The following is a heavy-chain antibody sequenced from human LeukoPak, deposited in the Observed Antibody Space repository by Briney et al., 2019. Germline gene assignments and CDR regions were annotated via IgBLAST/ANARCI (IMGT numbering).Heavy chain of an antibody. CDR3: ARVGRQQLVGDAFDI. V-gene: IGHV3-11*06. D-gene: IGHD6-13*01. CDR2: SSSRSSYT. CDR1: GFTFSDYY. Sequence: GGSLRLSCAASGFTFSDYYMSWIRQAPGKGLEWVSYSSSRSSYTNYADSVKGRFTISRDNAKNSLYLQMNSLRAEDTAVYYCARVGRQQLVGDAFDIWGQGTMVTVSS. J-gene: IGHJ3*02.